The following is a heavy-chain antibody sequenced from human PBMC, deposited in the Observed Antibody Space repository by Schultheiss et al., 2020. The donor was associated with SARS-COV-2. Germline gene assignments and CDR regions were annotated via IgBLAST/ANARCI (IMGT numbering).Heavy chain of an antibody. Sequence: GESLKISCAASGFTFSSYSVNWVRQAPGKGLDWVSYISRSDGSIYYAESVQGRFTISRDNSKNTLYLQMNSLRAEDTAVYYCARVGVAFDIWGQGTMVTVSS. V-gene: IGHV3-48*01. CDR2: ISRSDGSI. CDR3: ARVGVAFDI. J-gene: IGHJ3*02. D-gene: IGHD3-16*01. CDR1: GFTFSSYS.